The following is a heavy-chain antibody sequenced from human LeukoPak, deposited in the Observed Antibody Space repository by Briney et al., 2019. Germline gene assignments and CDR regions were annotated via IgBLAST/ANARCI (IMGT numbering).Heavy chain of an antibody. J-gene: IGHJ6*03. CDR2: MNPNSGNT. D-gene: IGHD2-15*01. CDR3: ARADLGYCNSCSCPEDYYYYDMDV. CDR1: GYTFTSYD. V-gene: IGHV1-8*01. Sequence: ASVKVSCKASGYTFTSYDINWVRQATGQGLEWMGWMNPNSGNTGYAQKFQGRVTMTRNTSISTAYMELSGLRSEDTAVYYCARADLGYCNSCSCPEDYYYYDMDVWGKGTTVTVSS.